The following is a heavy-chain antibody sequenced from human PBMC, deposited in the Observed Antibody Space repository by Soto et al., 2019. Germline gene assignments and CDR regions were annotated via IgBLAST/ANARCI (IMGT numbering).Heavy chain of an antibody. V-gene: IGHV1-18*04. CDR3: ARDHCSGGSCYYFWFDP. CDR1: GYTFTSYG. J-gene: IGHJ5*02. CDR2: ISAYNGNT. D-gene: IGHD2-15*01. Sequence: ASVKVSCKASGYTFTSYGISWVRQAPGQGLEWMGWISAYNGNTNYAQKLQGRVTMTTDTSTSTAYMELRSPRSDDTAVYYCARDHCSGGSCYYFWFDPWGQGTLVTVSS.